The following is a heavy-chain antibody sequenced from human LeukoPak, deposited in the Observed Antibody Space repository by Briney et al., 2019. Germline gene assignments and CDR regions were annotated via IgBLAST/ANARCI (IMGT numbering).Heavy chain of an antibody. V-gene: IGHV3-23*01. D-gene: IGHD6-19*01. CDR2: ILGSGRDT. CDR3: ARGGIQVSGIDEFDY. CDR1: GFPFSTSA. Sequence: GGSLRLSCAASGFPFSTSAMTWVRQAPGKGLQWVSSILGSGRDTYYTDSVKGRFTISRDNSKNTVFLQMNSLRAEGTAVYYCARGGIQVSGIDEFDYWGQGTLVTVSS. J-gene: IGHJ4*02.